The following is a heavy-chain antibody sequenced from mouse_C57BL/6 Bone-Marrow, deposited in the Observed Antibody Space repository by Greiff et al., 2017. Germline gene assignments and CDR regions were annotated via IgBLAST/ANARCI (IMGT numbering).Heavy chain of an antibody. CDR3: ARGIYYDFTWFAY. Sequence: QVQLQQSGAELARPGASVKLSCKASGYTFTSYGISWVKQRTGQGLEWIGEIYPRRGNTYYNEKFKGKATLTADKSSSTAYMELRSLTSEDSAVYFCARGIYYDFTWFAYWGQGTLVTVSA. CDR2: IYPRRGNT. CDR1: GYTFTSYG. V-gene: IGHV1-81*01. D-gene: IGHD2-4*01. J-gene: IGHJ3*01.